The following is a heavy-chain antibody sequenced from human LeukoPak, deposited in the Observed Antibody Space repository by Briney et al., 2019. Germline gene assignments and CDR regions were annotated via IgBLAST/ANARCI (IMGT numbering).Heavy chain of an antibody. J-gene: IGHJ6*03. CDR2: IYTSGST. CDR1: GGSISSYY. D-gene: IGHD1-26*01. CDR3: ARYSELPYYYYYMDV. Sequence: PSETLSLTCTVSGGSISSYYWSWIRQPAGKGLEWIGRIYTSGSTNYNPSLRSRVTMSVDTSKNQFSLKLSSVTAADTAVYYCARYSELPYYYYYMDVWGKGTTVTVSS. V-gene: IGHV4-4*07.